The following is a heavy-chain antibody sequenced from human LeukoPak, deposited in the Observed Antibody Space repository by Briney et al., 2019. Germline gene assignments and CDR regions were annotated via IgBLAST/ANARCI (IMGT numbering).Heavy chain of an antibody. Sequence: GASVKVSCKASGYTFTGYYMHWVRQAPGQGLEWMGCINPNSGGTNYAQKFQGRVTMTRDTSISTAYMELRSLRSDDTAVYYCARIAVAGNYYYYYMDVWGKGTTVTISS. CDR2: INPNSGGT. D-gene: IGHD6-19*01. CDR1: GYTFTGYY. J-gene: IGHJ6*03. CDR3: ARIAVAGNYYYYYMDV. V-gene: IGHV1-2*02.